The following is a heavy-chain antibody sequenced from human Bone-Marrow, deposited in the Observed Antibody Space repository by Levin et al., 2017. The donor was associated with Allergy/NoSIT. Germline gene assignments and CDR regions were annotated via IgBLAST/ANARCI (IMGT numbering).Heavy chain of an antibody. D-gene: IGHD2-21*02. CDR3: ARVNLGPTGISL. J-gene: IGHJ3*01. Sequence: PGGSLRLSCAALDFTISMQYMSWVRQAPGKGLEWAAIIYGDGSTYYADSVKGRFTISRDNSKNSLYLHMNSLRDEDTAVYYCARVNLGPTGISLWGQGTMVTVSS. V-gene: IGHV3-53*01. CDR1: DFTISMQY. CDR2: IYGDGST.